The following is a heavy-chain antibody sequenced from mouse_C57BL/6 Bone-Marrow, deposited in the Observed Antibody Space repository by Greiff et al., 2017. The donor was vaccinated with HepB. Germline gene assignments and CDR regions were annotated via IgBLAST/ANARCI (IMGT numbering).Heavy chain of an antibody. CDR2: ISYDGSN. J-gene: IGHJ4*01. V-gene: IGHV3-6*01. CDR1: GYSITSGYY. CDR3: ARRGYYDYDVGGYYYAMDY. Sequence: EVKLVESGPGLVKPSQSLSLTCSVTGYSITSGYYWNWIRQFPGNKLEWMGYISYDGSNNYNPSLKNRISITRDTSKNQFFLKLNSVTTEDTATYYCARRGYYDYDVGGYYYAMDYWGQGTSVTVSS. D-gene: IGHD2-4*01.